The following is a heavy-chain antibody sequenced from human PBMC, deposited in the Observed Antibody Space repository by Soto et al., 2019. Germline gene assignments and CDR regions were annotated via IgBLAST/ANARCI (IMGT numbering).Heavy chain of an antibody. V-gene: IGHV5-51*01. CDR1: GYSFTSYW. CDR2: IYPGDSDT. Sequence: GESLKLCCKGAGYSFTSYWIGWVRQMPGKGLEWMGMIYPGDSDTRYSPPFQGQVTISADKSISTACLQWSSLKASDTAMYYCARMDSSGLGIDYWGQGTLVTVSS. J-gene: IGHJ4*02. D-gene: IGHD3-22*01. CDR3: ARMDSSGLGIDY.